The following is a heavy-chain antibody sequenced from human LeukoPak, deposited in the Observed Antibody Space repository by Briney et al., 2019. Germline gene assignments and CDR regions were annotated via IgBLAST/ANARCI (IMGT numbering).Heavy chain of an antibody. D-gene: IGHD6-13*01. Sequence: PSETLSLTCTVSGGSISSSSYYWSWIRQPPGKGLEWIGSIYYSGSTYYNPSLKSRVTISVDTSKNQFSLKLSSATAADTAVYYCARALIAAAASAAPWGQGTLVTVSS. CDR3: ARALIAAAASAAP. CDR2: IYYSGST. V-gene: IGHV4-39*01. J-gene: IGHJ5*02. CDR1: GGSISSSSYY.